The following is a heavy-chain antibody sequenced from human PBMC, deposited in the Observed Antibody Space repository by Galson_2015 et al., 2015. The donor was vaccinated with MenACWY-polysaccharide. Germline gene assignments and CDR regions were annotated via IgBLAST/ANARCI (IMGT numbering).Heavy chain of an antibody. CDR2: IWHDGHVK. CDR1: GFTLSHYG. Sequence: SLRLSCAVSGFTLSHYGMHWVRQAPGRGLEWVGVIWHDGHVKYYADSVKGRFTISKDNSRSTLYLEMNSLRVKDTAVYYCARDKGQEAPMDVWGKGTTVIVSS. V-gene: IGHV3-33*01. CDR3: ARDKGQEAPMDV. J-gene: IGHJ6*03.